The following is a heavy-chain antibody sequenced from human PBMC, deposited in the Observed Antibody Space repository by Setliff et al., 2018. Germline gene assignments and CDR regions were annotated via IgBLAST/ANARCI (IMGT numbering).Heavy chain of an antibody. CDR3: AGRRLDYGGNLGAFDI. J-gene: IGHJ3*02. V-gene: IGHV4-59*11. D-gene: IGHD4-17*01. CDR1: GGSISSHY. CDR2: IYYSGST. Sequence: PSETLSLTCTVSGGSISSHYWSWIRQPPGKGLEWIGSIYYSGSTNYNPSLKSRVTISVDTSKNQFSLRLSSVTAADTAVYYCAGRRLDYGGNLGAFDIWGQGTMVTVS.